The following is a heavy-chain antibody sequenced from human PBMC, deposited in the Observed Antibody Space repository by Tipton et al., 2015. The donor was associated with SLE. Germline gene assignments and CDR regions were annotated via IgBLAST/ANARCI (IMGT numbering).Heavy chain of an antibody. J-gene: IGHJ4*02. CDR3: ARRTSGYAPDY. D-gene: IGHD5-12*01. Sequence: TLSLTCTVSGGSISSHYWSWIRQPPGKGLEWIGYISYSETTYYNPSLKSRVTISVDTSENQFSLKLNSVTAADTAFYYCARRTSGYAPDYWGQGTLVTVSS. CDR2: ISYSETT. V-gene: IGHV4-59*11. CDR1: GGSISSHY.